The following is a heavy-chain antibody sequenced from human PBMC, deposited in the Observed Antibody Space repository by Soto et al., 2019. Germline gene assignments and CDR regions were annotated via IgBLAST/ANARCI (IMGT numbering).Heavy chain of an antibody. CDR1: GYTLTDTG. D-gene: IGHD4-4*01. CDR3: ARDRWITTRHMDV. J-gene: IGHJ6*03. CDR2: INPGNGDT. Sequence: QVPVVQSGAEVKKPGASVRLSCKASGYTLTDTGLHWVRQAPGQSLEWMGWINPGNGDTKHSQNFQGRVTMTMDTSANTVYMDLSSLESEDTAVYYCARDRWITTRHMDVWGKGSTVTVSS. V-gene: IGHV1-3*01.